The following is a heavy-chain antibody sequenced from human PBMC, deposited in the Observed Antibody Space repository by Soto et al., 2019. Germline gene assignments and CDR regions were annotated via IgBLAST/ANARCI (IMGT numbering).Heavy chain of an antibody. D-gene: IGHD3-22*01. CDR1: GFTFSSYW. V-gene: IGHV3-74*01. CDR3: ARDRVTMIVVNGMDV. J-gene: IGHJ6*02. CDR2: INSDGSST. Sequence: EVQLVASGGGLVQPGGSLRLSCAASGFTFSSYWMHWVRQAPGKGLVWVSRINSDGSSTSYADSVKGRFTISRDNAKNTLYLQMNSLRAEDTAVYYCARDRVTMIVVNGMDVWGQGTTVTVSS.